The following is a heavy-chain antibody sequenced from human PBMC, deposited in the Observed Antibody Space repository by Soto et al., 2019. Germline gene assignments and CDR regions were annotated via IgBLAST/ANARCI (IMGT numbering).Heavy chain of an antibody. CDR2: IRSKAYGGTT. CDR3: TSANAWYSSSSGDYYGMDV. CDR1: GFTFGDYT. D-gene: IGHD6-6*01. Sequence: GGSLRLSCTASGFTFGDYTMSWVRQAPGKGLEWVGFIRSKAYGGTTEYAASVKGRFTISRDDSKSIAYLQMNSLKTEDTAVYYCTSANAWYSSSSGDYYGMDVWGQGTTVTVSS. J-gene: IGHJ6*02. V-gene: IGHV3-49*04.